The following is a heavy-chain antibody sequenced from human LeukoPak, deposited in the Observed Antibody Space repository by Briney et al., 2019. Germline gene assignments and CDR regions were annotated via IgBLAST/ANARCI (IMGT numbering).Heavy chain of an antibody. V-gene: IGHV3-11*01. CDR2: ISSRGSVI. Sequence: GGSLRLSCAASGFKFSDYHMNWIRQAPGKGLEWISYISSRGSVIYYADSVQGRFTVSRDTAENSWYLHMSSLRAEDTAVYYCSGRGAGPYYFAFWGQGTTVTVSS. CDR3: SGRGAGPYYFAF. CDR1: GFKFSDYH. D-gene: IGHD3-9*01. J-gene: IGHJ6*02.